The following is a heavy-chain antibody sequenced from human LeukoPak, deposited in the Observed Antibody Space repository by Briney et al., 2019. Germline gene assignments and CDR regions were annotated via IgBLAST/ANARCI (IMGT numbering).Heavy chain of an antibody. Sequence: GGSLRLSCAASGFTFSSYGMHWVRQAPGKGLEWVAVIWYDGSNKYYADSVKGRFTISRDNSKNTLYLQMNSLRAEDTAVYYCARDASDILTGYYLGGGYFDYWGQGTLVTVS. CDR3: ARDASDILTGYYLGGGYFDY. V-gene: IGHV3-33*01. J-gene: IGHJ4*02. D-gene: IGHD3-9*01. CDR2: IWYDGSNK. CDR1: GFTFSSYG.